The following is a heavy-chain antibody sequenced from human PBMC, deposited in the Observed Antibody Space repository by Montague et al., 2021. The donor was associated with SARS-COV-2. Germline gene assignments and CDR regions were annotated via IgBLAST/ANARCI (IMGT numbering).Heavy chain of an antibody. D-gene: IGHD4/OR15-4a*01. CDR1: GGSITTYY. J-gene: IGHJ5*01. CDR2: LSTSGST. V-gene: IGHV4-4*07. Sequence: SETLSLTCSVSGGSITTYYWSWVRQPAGKGLGWIGRLSTSGSTNXXPSLKSRVTMSLDTPKNQVSLKLSSVTAADTAVYYCARDASSANSPANNWFDSWGQGTLVTVSS. CDR3: ARDASSANSPANNWFDS.